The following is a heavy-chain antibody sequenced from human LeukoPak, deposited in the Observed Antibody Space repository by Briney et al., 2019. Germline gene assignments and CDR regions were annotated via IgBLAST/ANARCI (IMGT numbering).Heavy chain of an antibody. D-gene: IGHD3-22*01. Sequence: SETLSLTCAVYGGSFSGYYWSWIRQPPGKGLEWIGEINHSGSTNYNPSLKSRVTISVDTSKNQFSLKLSSVTAADTAVYYCARTFSYYYDISGPNWFDPWGQGTLVTVSS. CDR2: INHSGST. J-gene: IGHJ5*02. V-gene: IGHV4-34*01. CDR1: GGSFSGYY. CDR3: ARTFSYYYDISGPNWFDP.